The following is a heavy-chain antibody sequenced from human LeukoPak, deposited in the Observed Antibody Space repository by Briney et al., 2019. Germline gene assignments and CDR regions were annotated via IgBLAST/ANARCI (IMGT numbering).Heavy chain of an antibody. CDR3: AKEPAVAGIPYFDY. D-gene: IGHD6-19*01. CDR2: IVGSGGAT. J-gene: IGHJ4*02. Sequence: GVLRLSCAASGFTFSTYAMSWVRQAPGKGLEWVSAIVGSGGATYYADSVKGRFTISRDNSKNTPYLQMNSLRAEDTAVYYCAKEPAVAGIPYFDYWGQGTLVTVSS. CDR1: GFTFSTYA. V-gene: IGHV3-23*01.